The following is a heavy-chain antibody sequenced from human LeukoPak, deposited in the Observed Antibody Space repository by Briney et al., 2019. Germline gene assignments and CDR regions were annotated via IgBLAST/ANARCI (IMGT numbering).Heavy chain of an antibody. J-gene: IGHJ4*02. Sequence: SQTLSLTCAISGDSVSRDSIAWNWIRQSPSRGLEWLGRTYYKSAWYNDYAVSVKGRITINPDTSKNQFYLHLNSVTPEDTAVYYCARGTGWPQFDYWGQGTLVTVSS. CDR3: ARGTGWPQFDY. V-gene: IGHV6-1*01. CDR1: GDSVSRDSIA. CDR2: TYYKSAWYN. D-gene: IGHD6-19*01.